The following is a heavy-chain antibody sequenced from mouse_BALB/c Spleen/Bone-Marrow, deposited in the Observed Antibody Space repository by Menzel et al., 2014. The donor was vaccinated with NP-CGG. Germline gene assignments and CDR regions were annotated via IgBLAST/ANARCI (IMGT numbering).Heavy chain of an antibody. CDR3: ARGTTALRYFDV. D-gene: IGHD1-2*01. CDR2: INGGSNTI. J-gene: IGHJ1*01. CDR1: GFTFSSSG. V-gene: IGHV5-17*02. Sequence: DVHLVESGGGLVQPGGSRKLSCAASGFTFSSSGMHWIRQAPEKGLEWVAYINGGSNTIYYADTVKGRFTISRDNPKNTLFLQMTSLRSEGTAMYFCARGTTALRYFDVWGAGTTVPVSS.